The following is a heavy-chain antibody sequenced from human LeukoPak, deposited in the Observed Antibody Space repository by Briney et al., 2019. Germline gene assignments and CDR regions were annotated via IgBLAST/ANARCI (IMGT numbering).Heavy chain of an antibody. D-gene: IGHD6-19*01. CDR3: ARDGMAVAVGYFDL. J-gene: IGHJ2*01. V-gene: IGHV6-1*01. CDR2: TYYRSKWYN. Sequence: SQTLSLTCAISGDSVSSNSATWNWIRQSPSRGLEWLGRTYYRSKWYNDCAASVKSRITIKPDTSKNQFSLQLNSVTPEDTAVYYCARDGMAVAVGYFDLWGRGTLVTVSS. CDR1: GDSVSSNSAT.